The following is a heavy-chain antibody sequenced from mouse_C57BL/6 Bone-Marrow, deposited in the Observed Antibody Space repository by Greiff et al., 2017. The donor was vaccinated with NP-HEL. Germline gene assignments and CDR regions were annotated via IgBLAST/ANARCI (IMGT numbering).Heavy chain of an antibody. Sequence: QVQLQQPGAELVKPGASVKLSCKASGYTFTSYWMHWVKQRPGQGLEWIGMIHPNSGSTNYNEKFKSKATLTVDKSSSTAYMQLSSLTSEDSAVYYCARKGLWYLFDYWGQGTTLTVSS. CDR1: GYTFTSYW. J-gene: IGHJ2*01. V-gene: IGHV1-64*01. CDR2: IHPNSGST. CDR3: ARKGLWYLFDY. D-gene: IGHD2-1*01.